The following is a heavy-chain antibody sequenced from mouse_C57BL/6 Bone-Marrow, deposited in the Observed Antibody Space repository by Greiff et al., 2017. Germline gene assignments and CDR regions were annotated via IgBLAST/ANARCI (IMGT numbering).Heavy chain of an antibody. Sequence: EVKLMESGGGLVKPGGSLKLSCAASGFTFSDYGMHWVRQAPEKGLEWVAYISSGSSTIYYADTVKGRFTISRDNAKNTLFLQMTSLRSEDTAMYYCARQEYYGSSYGDYFDYWGQGTTLTVSS. V-gene: IGHV5-17*01. CDR1: GFTFSDYG. CDR2: ISSGSSTI. CDR3: ARQEYYGSSYGDYFDY. J-gene: IGHJ2*01. D-gene: IGHD1-1*01.